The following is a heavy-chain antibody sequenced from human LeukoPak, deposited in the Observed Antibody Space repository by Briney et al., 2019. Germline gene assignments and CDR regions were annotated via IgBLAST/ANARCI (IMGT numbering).Heavy chain of an antibody. CDR1: GFTFSSYA. CDR3: VKDIVGVETGY. J-gene: IGHJ4*02. V-gene: IGHV3-43*02. Sequence: GGSLRLSCAASGFTFSSYAMSWVRQAPGKGLEWVSLINGGGGSTYYADSVKGRFTISRDNSKNSLYLQMNSLRTEDTALYYCVKDIVGVETGYWGQGTMVTVSS. D-gene: IGHD1-14*01. CDR2: INGGGGST.